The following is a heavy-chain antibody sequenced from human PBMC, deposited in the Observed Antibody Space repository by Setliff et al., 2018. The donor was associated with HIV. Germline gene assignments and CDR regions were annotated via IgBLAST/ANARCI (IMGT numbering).Heavy chain of an antibody. CDR1: GYTFTGYH. J-gene: IGHJ4*02. D-gene: IGHD3-3*01. CDR2: INVNNDAT. V-gene: IGHV1-2*02. CDR3: ARNIDMHYDFWSAYDY. Sequence: ASVKVSCKTSGYTFTGYHMHWVRQAPGQGLEWMGWINVNNDATNYAQKFQGRVSMTRDTSISTAYMELRSLTSDDTAVYYCARNIDMHYDFWSAYDYWGQGALVTVSS.